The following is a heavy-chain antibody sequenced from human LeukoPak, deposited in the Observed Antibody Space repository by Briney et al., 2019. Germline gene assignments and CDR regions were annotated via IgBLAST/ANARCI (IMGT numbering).Heavy chain of an antibody. CDR2: IRYDGSNK. Sequence: GGSLRLSCAASGFTFSSYGMHWVRQAPGKGLEWVAFIRYDGSNKYYADSVKGRFTISRDNSKNTLYLQMNSLRAEDTAVYYCAGGYCSSTSCSLSFDYWGQGTLVTVSS. J-gene: IGHJ4*02. D-gene: IGHD2-2*01. V-gene: IGHV3-30*02. CDR1: GFTFSSYG. CDR3: AGGYCSSTSCSLSFDY.